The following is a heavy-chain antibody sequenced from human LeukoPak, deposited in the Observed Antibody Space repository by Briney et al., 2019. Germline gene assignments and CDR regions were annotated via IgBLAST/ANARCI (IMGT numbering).Heavy chain of an antibody. CDR2: ISGSGGST. D-gene: IGHD2-8*01. Sequence: PGGSLRLSCAASGFTFSSYAMSWVRQAPGKGLEWVSAISGSGGSTYYADSVKGRFTISRDNSKNTLYLQMNSLRAEDTAVYYCAKGDFCTNGVRFFDYWGQGTLVTVAS. J-gene: IGHJ4*02. CDR3: AKGDFCTNGVRFFDY. V-gene: IGHV3-23*01. CDR1: GFTFSSYA.